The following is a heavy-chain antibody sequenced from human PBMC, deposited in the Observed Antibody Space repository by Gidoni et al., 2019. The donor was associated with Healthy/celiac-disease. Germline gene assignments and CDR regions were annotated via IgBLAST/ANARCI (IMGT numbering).Heavy chain of an antibody. CDR2: ISGSGGST. Sequence: EVQLLESGGGLVQPGGSLSLSCAASGFTFISYAMSWVRQAPGKGLEWVSAISGSGGSTYYADSVKGRFTISRDNSKNTLYLQMNSLRAEDTAVYYCAKQYCSGGSCYSIGAFDIWGQGTMVTVSS. CDR1: GFTFISYA. CDR3: AKQYCSGGSCYSIGAFDI. J-gene: IGHJ3*02. V-gene: IGHV3-23*01. D-gene: IGHD2-15*01.